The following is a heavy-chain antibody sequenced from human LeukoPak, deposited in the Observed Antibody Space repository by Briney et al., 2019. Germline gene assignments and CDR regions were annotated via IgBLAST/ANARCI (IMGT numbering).Heavy chain of an antibody. V-gene: IGHV3-21*01. CDR2: ISSSSSYI. CDR1: GFTFSSYE. Sequence: PGGSLRLSCAASGFTFSSYEMNWVRQAPGKGLEWVSSISSSSSYIYYADSVKGRFTISRDNAKNSLYLQMNSLRAEDTAVYYCARDAYSERDFDYWGQGTLVTVSS. CDR3: ARDAYSERDFDY. D-gene: IGHD1-1*01. J-gene: IGHJ4*02.